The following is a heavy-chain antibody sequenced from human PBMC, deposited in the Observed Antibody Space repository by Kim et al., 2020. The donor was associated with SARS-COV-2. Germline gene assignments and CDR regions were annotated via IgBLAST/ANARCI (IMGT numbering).Heavy chain of an antibody. J-gene: IGHJ6*02. CDR2: IKSKTDGGTT. D-gene: IGHD5-18*01. Sequence: GGSLRLSCAASGFTFSNAWMSWVRQAPGKGLEWVGRIKSKTDGGTTDYAAPVKGRFTISRDDSKNTLYLQMNSLKTEDTAVYYCTTDPWGYSYGGYYYGMDVWGQGTTVTVSS. CDR1: GFTFSNAW. CDR3: TTDPWGYSYGGYYYGMDV. V-gene: IGHV3-15*01.